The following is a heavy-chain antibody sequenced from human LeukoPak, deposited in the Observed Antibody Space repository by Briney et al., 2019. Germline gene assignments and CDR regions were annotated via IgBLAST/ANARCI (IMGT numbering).Heavy chain of an antibody. J-gene: IGHJ5*02. CDR2: IYYSGST. CDR1: DGSISTYY. CDR3: ARLGTGYDSSGYSIGWFDP. V-gene: IGHV4-39*01. Sequence: SETLSLTCTVSDGSISTYYWGWIRQPPGKGLEWIGNIYYSGSTYYNPSLKSRVTISVDTSKNQFSLRLSSVTAADTAVYYCARLGTGYDSSGYSIGWFDPWGQGTLVTVSS. D-gene: IGHD3-22*01.